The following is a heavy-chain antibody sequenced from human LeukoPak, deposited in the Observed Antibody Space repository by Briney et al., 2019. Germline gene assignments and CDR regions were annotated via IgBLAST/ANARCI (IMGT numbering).Heavy chain of an antibody. CDR1: GGSISSYY. CDR3: ASFSRHSSGWYGYFDY. Sequence: SEPLSLTCTVSGGSISSYYWSWIRQPTGKGQEWIGYIYYSGSTNYNPSLKSRVTISVDTSKNQFSLKLSSVTAADTAVYYCASFSRHSSGWYGYFDYWGQGTLVTVSS. CDR2: IYYSGST. J-gene: IGHJ4*02. V-gene: IGHV4-59*01. D-gene: IGHD6-19*01.